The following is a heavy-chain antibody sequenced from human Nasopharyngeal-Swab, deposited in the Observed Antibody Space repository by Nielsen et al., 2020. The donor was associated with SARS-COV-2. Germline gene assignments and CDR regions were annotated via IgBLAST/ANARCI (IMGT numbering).Heavy chain of an antibody. J-gene: IGHJ4*02. CDR1: GDSVSSNSAS. CDR2: TYYRSKWYS. Sequence: SETLSLTCSISGDSVSSNSASWNWISQSPSRGLELLERTYYRSKWYSDYAESVKSRISINPDTSKNQFSLQLNSVSPDDTAVYYCARRSQAGPLDYWGQGTLVTVSS. V-gene: IGHV6-1*01. CDR3: ARRSQAGPLDY. D-gene: IGHD6-13*01.